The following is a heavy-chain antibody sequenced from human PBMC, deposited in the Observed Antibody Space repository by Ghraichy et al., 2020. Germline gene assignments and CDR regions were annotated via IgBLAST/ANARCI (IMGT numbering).Heavy chain of an antibody. J-gene: IGHJ4*02. CDR3: ATHSGSYGGSIDY. V-gene: IGHV1-24*01. CDR1: GYTLTELS. Sequence: ASVKVSCKVSGYTLTELSMHWVRQAPGKGLEWMGGFDPEDGETIYAQKFQGRVTMTEDTSTDTAYMELSSLRSEDTAVYYCATHSGSYGGSIDYWGQGTLLTVSS. CDR2: FDPEDGET. D-gene: IGHD1-26*01.